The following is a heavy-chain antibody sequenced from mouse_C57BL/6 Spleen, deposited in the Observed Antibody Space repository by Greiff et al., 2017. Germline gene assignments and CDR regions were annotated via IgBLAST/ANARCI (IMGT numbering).Heavy chain of an antibody. CDR3: ARGGTGGVDD. D-gene: IGHD3-3*01. CDR1: GYTFTSYW. Sequence: QVQLQQPGAELVKPGASVKLSCKASGYTFTSYWMHWVKQRPGQGLEWIGMIHPNSGSTNYNEKFKSKATLTVDKSSSTAYMHLSSLTSEDSAVYDSARGGTGGVDDWGQGTTLTVAS. J-gene: IGHJ2*01. V-gene: IGHV1-64*01. CDR2: IHPNSGST.